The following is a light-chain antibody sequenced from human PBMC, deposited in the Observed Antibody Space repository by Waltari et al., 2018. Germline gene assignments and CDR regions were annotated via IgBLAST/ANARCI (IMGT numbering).Light chain of an antibody. CDR3: QSFDSSLSASV. CDR1: SSNFGAGYD. V-gene: IGLV1-40*01. CDR2: GNT. J-gene: IGLJ2*01. Sequence: QSVLTQPPSMSGAPGQKVTIPCTGGSSNFGAGYDVHWYQPFPGAAPKLLIFGNTNRASGVPGRFSGSKSGTSASLAIAGLQSEDEAVYYCQSFDSSLSASVFGGGTKLTVL.